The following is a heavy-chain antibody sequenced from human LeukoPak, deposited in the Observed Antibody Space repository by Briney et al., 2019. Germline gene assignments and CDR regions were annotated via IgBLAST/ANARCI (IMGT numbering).Heavy chain of an antibody. J-gene: IGHJ4*02. CDR2: IYYRGST. Sequence: SETLSLTCTVSGGSISSYYWSWILQPPGKGLEWIAYIYYRGSTNYNPSLKSRVTISVDTSKNQFSLKLSSVTAADTAVYYCARRTTGTGPFDYWGQGTLVTVSS. D-gene: IGHD1-1*01. CDR3: ARRTTGTGPFDY. V-gene: IGHV4-59*08. CDR1: GGSISSYY.